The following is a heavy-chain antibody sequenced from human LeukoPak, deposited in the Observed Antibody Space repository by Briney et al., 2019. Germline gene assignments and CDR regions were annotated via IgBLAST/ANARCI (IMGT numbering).Heavy chain of an antibody. CDR3: ARGFYFDWLPPTFDY. CDR2: INPNSGGT. V-gene: IGHV1-2*02. Sequence: GASVKVSCKASGYTFTGYYMHWVRQAPGQGLEWMGWINPNSGGTNYAQKFQGRVTMTRDTSISTAYMELSRLRSDDTAVYYCARGFYFDWLPPTFDYWGQGTLVTVSS. D-gene: IGHD3-9*01. J-gene: IGHJ4*02. CDR1: GYTFTGYY.